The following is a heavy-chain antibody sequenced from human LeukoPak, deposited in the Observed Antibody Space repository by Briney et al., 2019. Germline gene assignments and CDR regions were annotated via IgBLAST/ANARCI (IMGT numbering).Heavy chain of an antibody. Sequence: PSETLSLTCAVYGGSFSGYYRSWIRQPPGKGLEWIGEINHSGSTNYNPSLKSRVTISVDTSKNQFSLKLSSVTAADTAVYYCARLQGPALVGGVWGQGTLVTVSS. CDR3: ARLQGPALVGGV. V-gene: IGHV4-34*01. D-gene: IGHD6-25*01. J-gene: IGHJ4*02. CDR1: GGSFSGYY. CDR2: INHSGST.